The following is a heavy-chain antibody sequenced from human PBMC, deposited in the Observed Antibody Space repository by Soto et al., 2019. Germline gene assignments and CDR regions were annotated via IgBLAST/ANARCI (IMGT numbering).Heavy chain of an antibody. V-gene: IGHV1-69*13. Sequence: ASVKVSFKASGGTFSSYAISWVRQAPGQGLEWMGGIIPIFGTANYAQKFQGRVTITADESTSTAYMELSSLRSEDTAVYYCARYSYGYSDYYYYGMDVWGQGTTVTVSS. CDR2: IIPIFGTA. CDR1: GGTFSSYA. J-gene: IGHJ6*02. D-gene: IGHD5-18*01. CDR3: ARYSYGYSDYYYYGMDV.